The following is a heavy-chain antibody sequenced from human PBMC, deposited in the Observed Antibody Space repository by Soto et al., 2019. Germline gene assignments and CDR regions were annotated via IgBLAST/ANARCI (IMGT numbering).Heavy chain of an antibody. CDR2: IRSNSDGGTT. CDR1: GVTFTNAW. J-gene: IGHJ3*02. Sequence: PGGSLRLSCEASGVTFTNAWMNWVRQAPGQGLEWVGRIRSNSDGGTTDYAAPVKGRFSISRDDSKNTLYLQMNSLKTEDTAVYYCSTTKAETNTFGIWGQGTMVTVSS. CDR3: STTKAETNTFGI. V-gene: IGHV3-15*07. D-gene: IGHD1-7*01.